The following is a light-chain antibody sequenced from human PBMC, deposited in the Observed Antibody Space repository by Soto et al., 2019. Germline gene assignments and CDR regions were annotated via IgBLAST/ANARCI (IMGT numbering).Light chain of an antibody. CDR1: QGIGYN. Sequence: DIQMTQSPPSLSASVGDRVTITCRASQGIGYNLAWNQQKPGKVPKVLIYTASTLHSGVPSRFSGSGSGTEFTLTINSLQPEDVATYFCQKYDSVPWSFGQGTRVEI. V-gene: IGKV1-27*01. CDR2: TAS. CDR3: QKYDSVPWS. J-gene: IGKJ1*01.